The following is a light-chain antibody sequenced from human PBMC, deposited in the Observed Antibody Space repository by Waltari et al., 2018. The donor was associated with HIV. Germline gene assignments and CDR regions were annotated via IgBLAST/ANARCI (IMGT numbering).Light chain of an antibody. V-gene: IGLV1-51*01. J-gene: IGLJ2*01. CDR1: NSNLGKNF. Sequence: QSVLTQPPSVSATPGQKVTISCSGSNSNLGKNFVSWYQQLQGAAPKLFIFDNNQRPAGISDRFSGSKSGTSATLDIVGLQTGDEADYYCVTWDGGLIAVVFGGGTKLTVL. CDR3: VTWDGGLIAVV. CDR2: DNN.